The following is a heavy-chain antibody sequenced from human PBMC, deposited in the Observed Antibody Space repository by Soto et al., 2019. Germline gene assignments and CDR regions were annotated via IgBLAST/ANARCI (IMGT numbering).Heavy chain of an antibody. CDR2: VQYDGSET. V-gene: IGHV3-7*01. CDR3: ASNYH. Sequence: EVQLVESGGGLVQPGGSMRLSCAASGFTCSRYWTSWVRQAPGKGLEWLASVQYDGSETYYVDSVKGRFTISRDNAKDSLYLQMNSLRAEATALYYCASNYHWGQGTLVTVSS. J-gene: IGHJ5*02. CDR1: GFTCSRYW.